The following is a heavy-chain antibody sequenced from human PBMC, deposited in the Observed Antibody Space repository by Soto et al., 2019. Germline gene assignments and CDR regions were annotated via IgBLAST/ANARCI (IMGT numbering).Heavy chain of an antibody. CDR1: GDSINSSHW. Sequence: PSETLSLTCAVSGDSINSSHWWYCVRQPPGKGLEWIGQISQSGSTNYNPSLTSRVTISDDKSKNHFSLKVTSVTAADTAVYYCAASHIRCGPRTDTRLDYWGQGALVTVSS. CDR2: ISQSGST. V-gene: IGHV4-4*02. J-gene: IGHJ4*02. CDR3: AASHIRCGPRTDTRLDY. D-gene: IGHD3-3*02.